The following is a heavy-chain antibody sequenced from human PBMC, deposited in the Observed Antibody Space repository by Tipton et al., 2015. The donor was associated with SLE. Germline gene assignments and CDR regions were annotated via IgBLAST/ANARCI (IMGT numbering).Heavy chain of an antibody. D-gene: IGHD1-20*01. CDR3: AVITGTTVDY. Sequence: TLSLTCAVYGGSFSGYYWSWIRQPPGKGLEWIGEINHSGSTNYNPSLKSRVTISVDTSKNQLSLKLSSVTAADTAVYYCAVITGTTVDYWGQGTPVTVSS. V-gene: IGHV4-34*01. J-gene: IGHJ4*02. CDR1: GGSFSGYY. CDR2: INHSGST.